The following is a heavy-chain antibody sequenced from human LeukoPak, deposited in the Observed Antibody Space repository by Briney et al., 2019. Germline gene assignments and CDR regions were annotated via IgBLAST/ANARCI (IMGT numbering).Heavy chain of an antibody. CDR1: GGSISSYY. J-gene: IGHJ6*03. CDR2: IYYTGST. D-gene: IGHD5-12*01. V-gene: IGHV4-59*01. CDR3: ERVVYSGYDFRGAMDV. Sequence: SETLSLTCTISGGSISSYYWSWIRQPPGKGLEWMGYIYYTGSTNHNPSLKSRVTISVDTSKNQFFLKLSSVTAADTAVYYCERVVYSGYDFRGAMDVWGKGTTVTVSS.